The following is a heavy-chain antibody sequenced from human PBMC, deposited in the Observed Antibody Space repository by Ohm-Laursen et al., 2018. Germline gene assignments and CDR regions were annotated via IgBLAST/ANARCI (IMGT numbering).Heavy chain of an antibody. CDR1: AYSFITYY. CDR3: ARVYGMEIQFWSLGY. V-gene: IGHV1-46*01. J-gene: IGHJ4*02. CDR2: INPTGYTT. D-gene: IGHD5-18*01. Sequence: SSVKVSCKASAYSFITYYIHWVRQAPGQGLEWMGRINPTGYTTTYAQKFGGRVTMTRDTSISTAYMELSRLKSEDTAVYYCARVYGMEIQFWSLGYWGQGTLVTVSS.